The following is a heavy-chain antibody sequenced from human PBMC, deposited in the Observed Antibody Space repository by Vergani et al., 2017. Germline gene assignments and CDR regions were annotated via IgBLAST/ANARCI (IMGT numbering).Heavy chain of an antibody. CDR1: GGSISSYY. D-gene: IGHD3-9*01. CDR3: ARARGAXDILTGYYHYYMDV. V-gene: IGHV4-59*01. CDR2: IYSSGST. J-gene: IGHJ6*03. Sequence: QVQLQESGPGLVKPSEILPLTCTVSGGSISSYYWTWIRQPPGKGLEWIGYIYSSGSTKYNPSLKSRVTISVDTSKNQFSLKLSSVTAADTAVYYCARARGAXDILTGYYHYYMDVWGKGTTVTVFS.